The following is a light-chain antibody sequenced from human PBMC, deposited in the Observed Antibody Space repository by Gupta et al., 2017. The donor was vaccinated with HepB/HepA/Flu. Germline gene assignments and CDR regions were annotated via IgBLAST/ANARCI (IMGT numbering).Light chain of an antibody. CDR2: KAS. J-gene: IGKJ4*01. V-gene: IGKV1-5*03. CDR1: HSISDW. Sequence: DIQMTQSPSTLSASVSDRVTITFRASHSISDWLAWYQQKPGKAPKLLIYKASTLESGVPSRVSGSGSGSGTEFTLTISRLEPDDFATYYCHQDYRYPLTFGGGTKVEI. CDR3: HQDYRYPLT.